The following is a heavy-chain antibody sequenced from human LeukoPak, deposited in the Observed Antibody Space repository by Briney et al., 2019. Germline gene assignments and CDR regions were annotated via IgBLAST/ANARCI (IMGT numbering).Heavy chain of an antibody. V-gene: IGHV3-7*03. CDR3: ARLKGTTSVFDY. J-gene: IGHJ4*02. Sequence: PGASLRLSCVASGFTFSRHWMTWVRQAPGKGLEWLANINPDGGDKFYLDSVKGRFTMSRDNDWNTLYLQMDSLRADDTAVYYCARLKGTTSVFDYWGQGTLVTVSS. CDR2: INPDGGDK. CDR1: GFTFSRHW. D-gene: IGHD4-17*01.